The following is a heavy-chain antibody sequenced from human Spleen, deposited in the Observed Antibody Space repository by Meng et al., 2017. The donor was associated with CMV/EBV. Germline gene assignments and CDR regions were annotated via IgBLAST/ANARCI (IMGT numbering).Heavy chain of an antibody. CDR1: GYTFTGYY. CDR3: ARDAGHPGDVWFDP. CDR2: ISANNGDT. J-gene: IGHJ5*02. Sequence: ASVKVSCKASGYTFTGYYMHWVRQAPGQGLEWMGWISANNGDTEYAQNLQGRVTMTTDTSTSTAYMELRSLRSDDTAVYYCARDAGHPGDVWFDPWGQGTLVTVSS. V-gene: IGHV1-18*04.